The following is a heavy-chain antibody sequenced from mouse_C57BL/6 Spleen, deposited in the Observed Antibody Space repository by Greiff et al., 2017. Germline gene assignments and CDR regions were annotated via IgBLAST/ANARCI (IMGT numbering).Heavy chain of an antibody. Sequence: EVQGVESGGGLVKPGGSLKLSCAASGFTFSDYGMHWVRQAPEKGLEWVAYISSGSSTIYYADTVKGRFTISRDNAKNTLFLHMTSLRSEDTAMYYCARDYGSRYWYFDVWGTVTTVTVSS. CDR3: ARDYGSRYWYFDV. CDR1: GFTFSDYG. J-gene: IGHJ1*03. D-gene: IGHD1-1*01. V-gene: IGHV5-17*01. CDR2: ISSGSSTI.